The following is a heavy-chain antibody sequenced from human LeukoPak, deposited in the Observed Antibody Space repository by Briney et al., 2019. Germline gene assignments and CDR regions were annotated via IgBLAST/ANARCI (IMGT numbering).Heavy chain of an antibody. J-gene: IGHJ6*04. V-gene: IGHV3-7*01. CDR1: GFTSSSYW. Sequence: PGGSLRLSCAASGFTSSSYWMTWVRQAPGKGPEWVANIKQDGSEKNYADSVKGRFTISRDNAKKSLYLEMNSLRAEDTAVYYCMGAVLDVWGKGTTVTVSS. D-gene: IGHD4-17*01. CDR3: MGAVLDV. CDR2: IKQDGSEK.